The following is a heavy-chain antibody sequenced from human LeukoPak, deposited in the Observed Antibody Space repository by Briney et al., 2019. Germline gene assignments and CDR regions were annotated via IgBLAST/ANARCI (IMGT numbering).Heavy chain of an antibody. CDR3: ARARGTVAIDY. Sequence: SETLSLTCAVYGGSFSGYYWSWIRQPPGKGLEWIGEINHSGSTNYNPSLKSRVTISVDTSKNQLSLKLTSVTATDTAVYYCARARGTVAIDYWGQGTLVTVSS. J-gene: IGHJ4*02. D-gene: IGHD5-12*01. V-gene: IGHV4-34*01. CDR1: GGSFSGYY. CDR2: INHSGST.